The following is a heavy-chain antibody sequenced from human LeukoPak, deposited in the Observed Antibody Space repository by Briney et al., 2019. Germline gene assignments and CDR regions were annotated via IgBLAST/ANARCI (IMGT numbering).Heavy chain of an antibody. D-gene: IGHD3-22*01. J-gene: IGHJ3*02. CDR3: ARVGDSSARGNAFDI. V-gene: IGHV1-18*01. Sequence: ASVKVSCKASGYTFTSYGISWVRQAPGQGLEWMGWISAYNGNTNYAQKLQGRITMTTDTSTSTAYMELRSLRSDDTSVYYCARVGDSSARGNAFDIWGQGTMVTVSS. CDR2: ISAYNGNT. CDR1: GYTFTSYG.